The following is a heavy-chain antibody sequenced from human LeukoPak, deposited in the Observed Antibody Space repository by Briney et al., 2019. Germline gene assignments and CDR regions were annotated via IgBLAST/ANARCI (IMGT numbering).Heavy chain of an antibody. D-gene: IGHD1-7*01. CDR2: IYSGGST. CDR1: GFTVSSNY. V-gene: IGHV3-53*01. Sequence: GGSLRLSCAASGFTVSSNYMSWVRQAPGKGLEWVSVIYSGGSTYYADSVKGRFTISRDNAKNSLYLQMNSLRAEDTAVYYCARDDDWNYEDYWGQGTLVTVSS. J-gene: IGHJ4*02. CDR3: ARDDDWNYEDY.